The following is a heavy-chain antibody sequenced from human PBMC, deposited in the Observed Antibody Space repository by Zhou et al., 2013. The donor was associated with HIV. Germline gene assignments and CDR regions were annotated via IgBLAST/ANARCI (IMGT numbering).Heavy chain of an antibody. V-gene: IGHV1-69*12. Sequence: QVQLVQSGAEVKKPGSSVKVSCKASGGTFSSYAISWVRQAPGQGLEWMGGIIPIFGTANYAQKFQGRVTITADESTSTAYMELSSLRSEDTAVYYCASTDEYSSSWDYYYYMDVWGKGTTVTVSS. D-gene: IGHD6-6*01. CDR3: ASTDEYSSSWDYYYYMDV. J-gene: IGHJ6*03. CDR1: GGTFSSYA. CDR2: IIPIFGTA.